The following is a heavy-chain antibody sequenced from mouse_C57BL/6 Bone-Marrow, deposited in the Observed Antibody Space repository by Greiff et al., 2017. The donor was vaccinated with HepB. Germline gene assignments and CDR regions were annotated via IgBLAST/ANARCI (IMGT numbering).Heavy chain of an antibody. CDR2: IDPETGGT. Sequence: QVQLQQSGAELVRPGASVTLSCKASGYTFTDYEMHWVKQTPVHGLEWIGAIDPETGGTAYNQKFKGKAILTADKSSSTAYMELRSLTSEDSAVYYCTRPYRTFDDWGQGTTLTVSS. CDR3: TRPYRTFDD. V-gene: IGHV1-15*01. CDR1: GYTFTDYE. J-gene: IGHJ2*01. D-gene: IGHD2-14*01.